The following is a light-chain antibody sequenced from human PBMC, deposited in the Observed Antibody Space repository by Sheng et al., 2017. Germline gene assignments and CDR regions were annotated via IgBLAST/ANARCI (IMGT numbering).Light chain of an antibody. V-gene: IGKV3-20*01. CDR3: QQYGTSREVT. CDR2: AAS. Sequence: EIVLTQSPGTLSLSPGERATLSCRASQSVSSSYLAWYQQKPGQAPRLLIYAASNRAPGIPDRFSGSGSGTDFTLSISRLDPEDFAVYYCQQYGTSREVTFGGGTKVEIK. CDR1: QSVSSSY. J-gene: IGKJ4*01.